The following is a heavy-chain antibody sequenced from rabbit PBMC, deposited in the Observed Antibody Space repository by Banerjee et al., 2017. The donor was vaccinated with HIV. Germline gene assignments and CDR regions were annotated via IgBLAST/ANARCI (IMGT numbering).Heavy chain of an antibody. CDR2: IYAGSGSA. CDR3: ARASGSVNFPVYGMDL. D-gene: IGHD1-1*01. CDR1: GFSFSSTYW. Sequence: QEQLEESGGDLVKPEGSLTLTCTASGFSFSSTYWMCWVRQAPGKGLEWIGCIYAGSGSAYYASWAKGRFTISKTSSTTVTLQMTSLTAADTATYFCARASGSVNFPVYGMDLWGQGTLVTVS. J-gene: IGHJ6*01. V-gene: IGHV1S45*01.